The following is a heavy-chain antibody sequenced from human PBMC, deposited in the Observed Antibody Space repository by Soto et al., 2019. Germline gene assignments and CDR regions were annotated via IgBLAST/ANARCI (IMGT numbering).Heavy chain of an antibody. D-gene: IGHD2-2*02. J-gene: IGHJ6*02. Sequence: SVKVSCKASGGTFSSYAISWVRQAPGQGLEWMGGIIPIFGTANYAQKFQGRVTITADESTSTAYMELSSLRSEDTAVYYCARSDIVVVPAAIGYDYYYGMDVWGQGTTVTVSS. CDR3: ARSDIVVVPAAIGYDYYYGMDV. CDR1: GGTFSSYA. CDR2: IIPIFGTA. V-gene: IGHV1-69*13.